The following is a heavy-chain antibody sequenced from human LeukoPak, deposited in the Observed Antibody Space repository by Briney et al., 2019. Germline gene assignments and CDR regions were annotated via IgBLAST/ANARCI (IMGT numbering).Heavy chain of an antibody. CDR3: ARDPVGGRPDY. CDR2: IKSDGGST. CDR1: GXTFSTYW. Sequence: GGSLRLSCAASGXTFSTYWVHWVRQAPGKGLVWVSRIKSDGGSTNYADSVKDRFTISRDNAKNTLFLQMNSLRAEDTAVYYCARDPVGGRPDYWGQGTLVTVSS. J-gene: IGHJ4*02. D-gene: IGHD1-26*01. V-gene: IGHV3-74*01.